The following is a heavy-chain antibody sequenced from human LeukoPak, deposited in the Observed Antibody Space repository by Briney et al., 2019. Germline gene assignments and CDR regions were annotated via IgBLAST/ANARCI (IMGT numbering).Heavy chain of an antibody. D-gene: IGHD6-19*01. J-gene: IGHJ6*02. CDR2: ISWNSAMI. CDR3: AREYLSSGWYFYYYGMDV. CDR1: GFTFDDYA. V-gene: IGHV3-9*01. Sequence: PGRSLRLSCAASGFTFDDYAMHWVRQGPGKGLEWVSGISWNSAMIAYADSVKGRFTISRDNSKNTLYLQMNSLRAEDTAVYYCAREYLSSGWYFYYYGMDVWGQGTTVTVSS.